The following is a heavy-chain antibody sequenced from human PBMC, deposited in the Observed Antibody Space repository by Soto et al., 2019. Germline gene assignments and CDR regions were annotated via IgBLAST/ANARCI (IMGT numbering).Heavy chain of an antibody. CDR2: IYYTGST. D-gene: IGHD6-13*01. CDR1: GGSISPYY. V-gene: IGHV4-59*08. CDR3: ATGLYSSSWHYYFDF. J-gene: IGHJ4*02. Sequence: NPSETLSLTCTVSGGSISPYYWSWIRQPPGKGLEWIGYIYYTGSTNYDPSLKSRVTISVDTSKNQFSLKLSSVTAADTAVYYCATGLYSSSWHYYFDFWGQGTLVTVSS.